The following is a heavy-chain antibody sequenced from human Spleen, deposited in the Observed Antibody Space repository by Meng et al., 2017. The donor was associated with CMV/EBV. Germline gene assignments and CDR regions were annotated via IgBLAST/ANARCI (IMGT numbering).Heavy chain of an antibody. CDR2: IYYSGST. Sequence: SETLSLTCTVSGGSISSYYWSWIRQPPGKGLEWIGYIYYSGSTNYNPSLKSRVTISVDTSKNQFSLKLSSVTAADTAVYYCARILIVVVPAAANGMDVWGQGTTVTVSS. CDR3: ARILIVVVPAAANGMDV. D-gene: IGHD2-2*01. CDR1: GGSISSYY. J-gene: IGHJ6*02. V-gene: IGHV4-59*12.